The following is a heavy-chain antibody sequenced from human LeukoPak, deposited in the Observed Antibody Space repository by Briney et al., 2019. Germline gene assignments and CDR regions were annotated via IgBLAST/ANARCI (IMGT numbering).Heavy chain of an antibody. CDR2: INPNSGGT. D-gene: IGHD3-22*01. CDR1: GYTFTGYY. V-gene: IGHV1-2*02. J-gene: IGHJ4*02. CDR3: ARFSHYDSSGYPTYCFDY. Sequence: ASVKVSCKASGYTFTGYYMHWVRQAPGQGLEWMGWINPNSGGTNYVQKFQGRVTMTRDTSISTAYMELSRLRSDDTAVYYCARFSHYDSSGYPTYCFDYWGQGTLVTVSS.